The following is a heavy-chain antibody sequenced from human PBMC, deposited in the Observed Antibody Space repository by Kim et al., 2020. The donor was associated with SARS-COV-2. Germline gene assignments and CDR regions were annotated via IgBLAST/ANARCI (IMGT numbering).Heavy chain of an antibody. D-gene: IGHD6-13*01. CDR3: ARGSAAGPGDAFDI. CDR2: ISYDGSNK. CDR1: GFTFSSYG. J-gene: IGHJ3*02. V-gene: IGHV3-33*05. Sequence: GGSLRLSCAAYGFTFSSYGMHWVRQAPGKGLEWVAVISYDGSNKYYADSVKGRFTISRDNSKNTLYLQMNSLRAEDTAVYYCARGSAAGPGDAFDIWGQGTMVTVSS.